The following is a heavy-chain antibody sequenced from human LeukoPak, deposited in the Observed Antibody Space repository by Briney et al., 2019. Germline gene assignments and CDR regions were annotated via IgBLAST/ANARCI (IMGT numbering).Heavy chain of an antibody. D-gene: IGHD2-2*01. CDR3: ARDSDLIVVVPAADRDASDI. Sequence: ASVKVSCKASGYTFTSYGISWVRQAPGQGLEWMGWISAYNGNTNYAQKLQGRVTMTTDTSTSTAYMELRSLRSDDTAVYYCARDSDLIVVVPAADRDASDIWGQGTMVTVSS. CDR1: GYTFTSYG. J-gene: IGHJ3*02. CDR2: ISAYNGNT. V-gene: IGHV1-18*01.